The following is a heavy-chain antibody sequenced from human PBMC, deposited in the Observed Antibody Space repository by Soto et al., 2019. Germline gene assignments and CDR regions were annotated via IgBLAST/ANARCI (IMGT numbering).Heavy chain of an antibody. CDR1: GFDFNKYA. Sequence: GGSLRLSCAAFGFDFNKYAMTWVRQSPGKGLQWVSSITSNGDSTYYADSVKGRFTTSRDNSKNTLYLQMNSLRADDTAVFYCAKDSPSYTTSPFYFDSWGQGTLVTVSS. V-gene: IGHV3-23*01. D-gene: IGHD2-2*02. CDR3: AKDSPSYTTSPFYFDS. J-gene: IGHJ4*02. CDR2: ITSNGDST.